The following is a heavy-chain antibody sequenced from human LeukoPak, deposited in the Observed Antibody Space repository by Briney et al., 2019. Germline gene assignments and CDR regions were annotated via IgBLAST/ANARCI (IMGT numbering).Heavy chain of an antibody. CDR2: IYYSGST. CDR1: GGSISSHY. CDR3: ARRTGYLNYYYYYYMDV. D-gene: IGHD3/OR15-3a*01. V-gene: IGHV4-59*11. Sequence: PSETLSLTCTVSGGSISSHYWSWIRQPPGKGLEWIGYIYYSGSTNYNPSLKSRVTISVDTSRNQFSLKPSPVTAADSAVYYCARRTGYLNYYYYYYMDVWGNGTTVTVSS. J-gene: IGHJ6*03.